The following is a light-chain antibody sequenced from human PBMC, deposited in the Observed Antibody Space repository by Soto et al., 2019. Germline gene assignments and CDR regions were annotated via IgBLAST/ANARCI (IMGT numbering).Light chain of an antibody. J-gene: IGKJ5*01. CDR2: SAS. CDR3: QQSHSTPIT. V-gene: IGKV1-39*01. Sequence: DSQMTQSPSSLSASVGDRVTITCRASQTITRYLSWYVQKPGKAPELLIYSASSLQSGVPSRFSGSGSGTDFNLTISSLQPKDFATYYCQQSHSTPITFGQGTRLEIK. CDR1: QTITRY.